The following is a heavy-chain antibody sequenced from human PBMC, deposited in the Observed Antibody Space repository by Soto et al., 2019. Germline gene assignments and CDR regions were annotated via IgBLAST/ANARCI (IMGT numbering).Heavy chain of an antibody. V-gene: IGHV3-33*01. D-gene: IGHD1-7*01. Sequence: PGGSLRLSRAASGLTFSSYGMHWVRQAPGKGLEWVAVIWYDGSNKYYAGSVKGRFTISRDNSKNTLYLEMNSLRAEDTAVYYCARSYNWNYGGRNCFDPWGQGTLVTV. CDR3: ARSYNWNYGGRNCFDP. CDR1: GLTFSSYG. J-gene: IGHJ5*02. CDR2: IWYDGSNK.